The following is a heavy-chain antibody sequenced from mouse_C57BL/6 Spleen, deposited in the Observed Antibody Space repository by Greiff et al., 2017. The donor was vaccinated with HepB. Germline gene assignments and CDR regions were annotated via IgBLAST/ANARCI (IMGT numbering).Heavy chain of an antibody. Sequence: EVQLVESGGGLVKPGGSLKLSCAASGFTFSDYGMHWVRQAPEKGLEWVAYISSGSSTIYYADTVKGRFTISRDNAKNTLFLQMTSLRSEDTAMYYCARGDYYGSSYLYFDVWGTGTTVTVSS. V-gene: IGHV5-17*01. J-gene: IGHJ1*03. CDR3: ARGDYYGSSYLYFDV. CDR2: ISSGSSTI. D-gene: IGHD1-1*01. CDR1: GFTFSDYG.